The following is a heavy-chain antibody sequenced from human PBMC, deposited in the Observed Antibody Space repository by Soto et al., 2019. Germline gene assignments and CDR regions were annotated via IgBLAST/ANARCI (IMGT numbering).Heavy chain of an antibody. CDR1: GFTFSTYS. J-gene: IGHJ4*02. Sequence: PGGSLRLSCAASGFTFSTYSMNWVCQAPGKGLEWVSSISGGSSYMYYADSVKGRFTISRDNAKNSLYLQMNSLRAEDTAVYYCARDRYCSGGSCYGDIDYWGQGTLVTVSS. CDR2: ISGGSSYM. V-gene: IGHV3-21*01. D-gene: IGHD2-15*01. CDR3: ARDRYCSGGSCYGDIDY.